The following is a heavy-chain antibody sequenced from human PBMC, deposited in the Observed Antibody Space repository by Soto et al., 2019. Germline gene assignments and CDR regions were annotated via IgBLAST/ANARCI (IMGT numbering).Heavy chain of an antibody. D-gene: IGHD5-12*01. Sequence: EVQVVESGGGLVQPGGSLRLSCVASGFTFSSYGMSWVRQAPGKGLEWVANIKQDGSDKHYVDSVKGRFTIARDNAKDCLYLQMSSLRGDDTAVNYCAREKVATVGSSHGDCWGQGTLVAVSS. V-gene: IGHV3-7*03. J-gene: IGHJ4*02. CDR1: GFTFSSYG. CDR3: AREKVATVGSSHGDC. CDR2: IKQDGSDK.